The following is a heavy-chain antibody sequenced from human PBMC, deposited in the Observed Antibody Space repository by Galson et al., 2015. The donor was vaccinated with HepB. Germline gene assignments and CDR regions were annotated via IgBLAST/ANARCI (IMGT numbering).Heavy chain of an antibody. Sequence: SVKVSCKASGYTLTSYYMHWVRQAPGQGLEWMGIINPSGGSTSYAQKFQGTVTMTRDTSTSTVYMELSSLRSEDTAVYYFAREWSSRIQLWLRDAVDIWGHATVVTVSS. D-gene: IGHD5-18*01. CDR3: AREWSSRIQLWLRDAVDI. V-gene: IGHV1-46*01. CDR1: GYTLTSYY. CDR2: INPSGGST. J-gene: IGHJ3*02.